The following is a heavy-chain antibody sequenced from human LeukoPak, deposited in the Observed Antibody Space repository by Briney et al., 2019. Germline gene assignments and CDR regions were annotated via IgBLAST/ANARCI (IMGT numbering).Heavy chain of an antibody. V-gene: IGHV1-2*02. D-gene: IGHD4/OR15-4a*01. CDR1: GYTFTGYY. CDR3: ARVVRESYWFDP. CDR2: INPNSGGT. J-gene: IGHJ5*02. Sequence: ASVKVSCKASGYTFTGYYMHWVRQAPGQGLEWMGWINPNSGGTNYAQKFQGRVTMTTDTSTSTAYMELRSLRSDDTAVYYCARVVRESYWFDPWGQGTLVTVSS.